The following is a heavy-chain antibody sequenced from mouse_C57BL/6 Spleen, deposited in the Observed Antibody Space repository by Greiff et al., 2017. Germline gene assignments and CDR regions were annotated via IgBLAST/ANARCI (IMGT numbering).Heavy chain of an antibody. J-gene: IGHJ3*01. CDR2: LYPRDGST. CDR3: ASLINWYVAY. D-gene: IGHD4-1*01. Sequence: QLQLKQSGPELVKPGASVKLSCKASGYTFTSYDINWVKQRPGQGLEWVGWLYPRDGSTKYNENFKSQATLTVDTSSSTAYMELHSLTSEDSAVYFCASLINWYVAYWGQGTLVTVSA. CDR1: GYTFTSYD. V-gene: IGHV1-85*01.